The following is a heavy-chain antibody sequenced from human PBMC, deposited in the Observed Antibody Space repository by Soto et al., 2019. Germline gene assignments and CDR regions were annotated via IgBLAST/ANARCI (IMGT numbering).Heavy chain of an antibody. CDR3: ARGSAHIQVQTFDY. V-gene: IGHV3-21*01. D-gene: IGHD1-1*01. CDR2: ISPTSGAI. Sequence: EVHLVESGGGLVTSGGSLRVSCTASGFTFSDYSMHWVRQAPGKGLEWVSSISPTSGAIYYADSVKGRFTISRDNAKHSLFLQMNSLRAEDTAVYSCARGSAHIQVQTFDYWGQGTLVTVSS. CDR1: GFTFSDYS. J-gene: IGHJ4*02.